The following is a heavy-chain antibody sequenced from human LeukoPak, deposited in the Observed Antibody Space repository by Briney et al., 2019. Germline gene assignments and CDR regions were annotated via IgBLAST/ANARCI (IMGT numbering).Heavy chain of an antibody. V-gene: IGHV1-2*02. Sequence: GSSVKVSCKASGYTFTGYYIHWVRQAPGQGLEWMAWINPNSGATNYAQKFQGRVTMTRDTSISTAYMELSRLTSDDTAVYFCARGRFGEWDNWFDPWGQETLVTVSS. CDR3: ARGRFGEWDNWFDP. J-gene: IGHJ5*02. CDR1: GYTFTGYY. D-gene: IGHD3-10*01. CDR2: INPNSGAT.